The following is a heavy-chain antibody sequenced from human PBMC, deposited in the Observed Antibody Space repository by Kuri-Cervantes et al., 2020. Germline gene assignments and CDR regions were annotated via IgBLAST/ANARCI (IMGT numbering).Heavy chain of an antibody. CDR3: AKDGDENDDY. D-gene: IGHD1-1*01. CDR2: ISSSGSTI. J-gene: IGHJ4*02. Sequence: GESLKISCAASGFTFSDYYMSWIRQAPGKGLEWVSYISSSGSTIYYADSVKGRFTISRDNAKNSLYLQMNSLRAEDTALYYCAKDGDENDDYWGQGTLVTVSS. V-gene: IGHV3-11*01. CDR1: GFTFSDYY.